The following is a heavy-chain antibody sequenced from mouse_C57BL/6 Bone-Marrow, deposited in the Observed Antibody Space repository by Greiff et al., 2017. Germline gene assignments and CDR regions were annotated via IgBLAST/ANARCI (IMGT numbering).Heavy chain of an antibody. Sequence: EVQLQQPGPELVKPGASVKISCKASGYSFTDYNMNWVKQSNGQSLEWIGGINPNDGTTSYNQKFKGKATLTVDQSSSTAYMQLNSLTSEDSAVYYRARPILRLYDRDYWGQGTSATVSA. V-gene: IGHV1-39*01. J-gene: IGHJ4*01. CDR2: INPNDGTT. CDR1: GYSFTDYN. CDR3: ARPILRLYDRDY. D-gene: IGHD1-2*01.